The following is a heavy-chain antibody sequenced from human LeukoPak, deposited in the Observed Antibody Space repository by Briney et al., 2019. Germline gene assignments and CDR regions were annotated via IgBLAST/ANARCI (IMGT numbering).Heavy chain of an antibody. Sequence: ASVKVSCKAYGYTFTGYYMHWVRQAPGQGLEWMGRINPNSGGTNYAQKFQGRVTMTRDTSISTAYMELSRLRSDDTAVYYCARGGTAYYDFWSGYYPIDYWGQGTLVTVSS. J-gene: IGHJ4*02. D-gene: IGHD3-3*01. CDR3: ARGGTAYYDFWSGYYPIDY. CDR1: GYTFTGYY. V-gene: IGHV1-2*06. CDR2: INPNSGGT.